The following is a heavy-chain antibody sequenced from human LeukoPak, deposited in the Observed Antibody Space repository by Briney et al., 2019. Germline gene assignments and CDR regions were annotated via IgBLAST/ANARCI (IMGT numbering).Heavy chain of an antibody. Sequence: SETLSLTCIVSGGSISGYNRGWIRQPPGKGLDFIAYISYTGITNYNPSLKSRVSMSVDTSKNQFSLKLSSVTAADTAVYYCARDLTMVRGVRKDVWGQGTTVTVSS. D-gene: IGHD3-10*01. CDR3: ARDLTMVRGVRKDV. V-gene: IGHV4-59*12. CDR2: ISYTGIT. J-gene: IGHJ6*02. CDR1: GGSISGYN.